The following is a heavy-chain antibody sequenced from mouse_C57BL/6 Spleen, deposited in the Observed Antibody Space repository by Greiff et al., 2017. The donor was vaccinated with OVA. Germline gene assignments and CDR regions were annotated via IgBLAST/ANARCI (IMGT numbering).Heavy chain of an antibody. V-gene: IGHV1-54*01. J-gene: IGHJ4*01. CDR3: AREGGSSYPSRAMDY. D-gene: IGHD1-1*01. Sequence: VKLQESGAELVRPGTSVKVSCKASGYAFTNYLIEWVKQRPGQGLEWIGEINPGSGGTNYNEKFKGKATLTADKSSSTAYMQLSSLTSEDSAIYFCAREGGSSYPSRAMDYWGQGTSVTVSS. CDR1: GYAFTNYL. CDR2: INPGSGGT.